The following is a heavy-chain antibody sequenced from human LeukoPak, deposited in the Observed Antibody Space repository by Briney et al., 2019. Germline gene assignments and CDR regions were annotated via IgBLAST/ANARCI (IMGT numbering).Heavy chain of an antibody. Sequence: SETLSLTCTVSGGSISSYYWSWIRQPPGKGLEWIGYIYYSGSTNYNPSLKSRVTISVDTSKNQFSLKLSSVTAADTAVYSCASLYSSGPAVYWGQGTLVTVSS. CDR2: IYYSGST. V-gene: IGHV4-59*01. D-gene: IGHD6-19*01. CDR3: ASLYSSGPAVY. J-gene: IGHJ4*02. CDR1: GGSISSYY.